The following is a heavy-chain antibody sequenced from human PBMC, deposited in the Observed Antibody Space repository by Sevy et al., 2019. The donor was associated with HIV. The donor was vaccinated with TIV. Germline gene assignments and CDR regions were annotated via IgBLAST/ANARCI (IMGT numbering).Heavy chain of an antibody. CDR2: RKQDGGAQ. V-gene: IGHV3-7*01. CDR1: GVTFSSYW. D-gene: IGHD2-2*01. J-gene: IGHJ4*02. CDR3: ARSTNSAALDY. Sequence: GGSLRLSCAVSGVTFSSYWMSWVRQAPGKGLEWVANRKQDGGAQYYVDSVKGRFAISRDNAKNSLFLQMNSLRVEDTAVYYCARSTNSAALDYWGQGTPVTVSS.